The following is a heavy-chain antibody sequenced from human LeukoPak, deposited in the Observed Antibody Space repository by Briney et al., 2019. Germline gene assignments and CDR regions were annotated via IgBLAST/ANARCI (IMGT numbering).Heavy chain of an antibody. CDR3: AREGGFYRPLDY. D-gene: IGHD3-3*01. Sequence: SETLSLTCAVSGGSILTTNWWTWVRQPPGKGLEWIGEVHLDGRTNYNPSLKSRLTMSVDLSENHISLKLTSVTAADTAVYYCAREGGFYRPLDYSGQGTLVTVSS. CDR2: VHLDGRT. CDR1: GGSILTTNW. J-gene: IGHJ4*02. V-gene: IGHV4-4*02.